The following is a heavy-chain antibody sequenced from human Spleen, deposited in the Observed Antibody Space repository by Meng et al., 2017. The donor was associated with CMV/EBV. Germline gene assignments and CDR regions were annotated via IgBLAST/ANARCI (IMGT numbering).Heavy chain of an antibody. V-gene: IGHV3-23*01. CDR1: GFYFSSYD. J-gene: IGHJ4*02. D-gene: IGHD2-21*01. CDR3: ARLEMPIAYCGADCDY. CDR2: ISASGGTS. Sequence: GGSLRLSCAASGFYFSSYDITWVRQAPGKGLEWVSTISASGGTSYYADSVKGRFTISRDNAKNSLYLQMNSLRAEDTAVYYCARLEMPIAYCGADCDYWGQGTLVTVSS.